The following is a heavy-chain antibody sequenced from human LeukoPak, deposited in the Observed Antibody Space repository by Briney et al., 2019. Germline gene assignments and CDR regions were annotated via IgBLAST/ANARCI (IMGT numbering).Heavy chain of an antibody. J-gene: IGHJ6*03. D-gene: IGHD3-3*01. Sequence: SETLSLTCTVSGGSFSSSSYYWGWIRQPPGKGLEWIGIIYYSGSTYYNPSLKSRVTISVDTSKNQFSLKLSSVTAADTAVYYCTQVGDFWSGPPHYYMDVWGTGTTVTVSS. CDR2: IYYSGST. V-gene: IGHV4-39*07. CDR1: GGSFSSSSYY. CDR3: TQVGDFWSGPPHYYMDV.